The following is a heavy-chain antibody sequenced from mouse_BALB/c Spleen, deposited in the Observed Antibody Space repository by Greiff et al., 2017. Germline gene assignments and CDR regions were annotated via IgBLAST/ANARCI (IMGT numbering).Heavy chain of an antibody. Sequence: QVQLQQSGAELMKPGASVKISCKATGYTFSSYWIEWVKQRPGHGLEWIGEILPGSGSTNYNEKFKGKATFTADTSSNTAYMQLSSLTSEDSAVYYCARNYRYGTRYYFDYWGQGTTLTVSS. V-gene: IGHV1-9*01. CDR2: ILPGSGST. J-gene: IGHJ2*01. CDR1: GYTFSSYW. CDR3: ARNYRYGTRYYFDY. D-gene: IGHD2-14*01.